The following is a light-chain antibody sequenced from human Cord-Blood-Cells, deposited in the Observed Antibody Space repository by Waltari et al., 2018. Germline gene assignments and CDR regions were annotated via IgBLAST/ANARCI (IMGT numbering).Light chain of an antibody. V-gene: IGKV1-8*01. CDR1: QGISSY. CDR3: QQYYRYPLT. Sequence: AIRMTQSPSSFSASTVDRVTITCRASQGISSYLAWYQQKPGKAPKLLIYAASTLQSGVPSRFSGSGSGTDFTLTISCLQSEDFATYYCQQYYRYPLTFGGGTKVEIK. CDR2: AAS. J-gene: IGKJ4*01.